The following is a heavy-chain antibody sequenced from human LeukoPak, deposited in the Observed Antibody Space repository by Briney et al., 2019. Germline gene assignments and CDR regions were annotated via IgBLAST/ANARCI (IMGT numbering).Heavy chain of an antibody. V-gene: IGHV3-23*01. CDR3: GKGRAVVGAAGPDH. CDR1: GFTFSGFA. J-gene: IGHJ4*02. D-gene: IGHD2-15*01. Sequence: GGSLRLSCVASGFTFSGFAVIWVRQVPGKGLEWVSSISAGSTNKYYADSVKGRFTISRDNSKNTLYLQMNSLRAEDTAIYYCGKGRAVVGAAGPDHWGQGTLVTVSS. CDR2: ISAGSTNK.